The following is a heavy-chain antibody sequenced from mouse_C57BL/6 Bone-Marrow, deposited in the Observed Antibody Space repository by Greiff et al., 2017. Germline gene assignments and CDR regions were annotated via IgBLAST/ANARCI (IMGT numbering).Heavy chain of an antibody. CDR2: IYPRDGST. CDR3: ASYDGYYRGFFAY. Sequence: QVQLQQPGAELVKPGASVKLSCKASGYTFTSYWMQWVKQRPEQGLEWIGYIYPRDGSTKYNEKFKGQATLTADKSSSTAYMHLNSLTSEDSAVYFCASYDGYYRGFFAYWGQGTLVTVSA. D-gene: IGHD2-3*01. CDR1: GYTFTSYW. V-gene: IGHV1S12*01. J-gene: IGHJ3*01.